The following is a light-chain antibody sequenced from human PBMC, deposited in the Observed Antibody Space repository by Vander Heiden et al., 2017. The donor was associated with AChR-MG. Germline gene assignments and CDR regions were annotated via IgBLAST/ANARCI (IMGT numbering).Light chain of an antibody. V-gene: IGKV4-1*01. Sequence: DIVMTQSPDSLAVSLGERDTIRCKSSQSVLFSSNNKNYLAWYQQKPGQPPKLLIYWASTRESGVPDRFSGSGSGTDFTLTISSLQAEDVAVYYCQQYYSSPTFGQGTKVEIK. CDR3: QQYYSSPT. J-gene: IGKJ1*01. CDR2: WAS. CDR1: QSVLFSSNNKNY.